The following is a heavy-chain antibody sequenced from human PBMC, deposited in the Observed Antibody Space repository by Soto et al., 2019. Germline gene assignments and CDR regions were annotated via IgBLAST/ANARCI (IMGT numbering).Heavy chain of an antibody. D-gene: IGHD3-22*01. CDR3: ARGDLDYDSSGYYLDY. J-gene: IGHJ4*02. Sequence: ASVNVSCKASAYTFTSYFISWVRQAPGQGLEWMGWISAYNGNTNYAQKLQGRVTMTTDTSTSTAYMELRSLRSDDTAVYYCARGDLDYDSSGYYLDYWGQGTLVTVSS. CDR1: AYTFTSYF. CDR2: ISAYNGNT. V-gene: IGHV1-18*01.